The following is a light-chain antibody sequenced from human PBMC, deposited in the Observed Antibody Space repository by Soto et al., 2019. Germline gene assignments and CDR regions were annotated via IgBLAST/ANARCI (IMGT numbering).Light chain of an antibody. J-gene: IGLJ2*01. CDR2: RTN. CDR1: SGSVSAGYY. V-gene: IGLV8-61*01. Sequence: QTVVTQAPSFSVSPGGTVTLTCGLSSGSVSAGYYPSWYQQTPVQAPRTLIYRTNPHPSGVPDRVAGSILGNKAALTIAWAQSEDECDYYCVLYMGSGIKVVGGGTKLTV. CDR3: VLYMGSGIKV.